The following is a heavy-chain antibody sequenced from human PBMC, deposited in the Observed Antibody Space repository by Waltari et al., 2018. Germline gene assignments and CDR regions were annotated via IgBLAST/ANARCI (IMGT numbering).Heavy chain of an antibody. V-gene: IGHV4-30-2*01. D-gene: IGHD4-4*01. J-gene: IGHJ5*02. CDR1: GGSISRGGYS. CDR3: AREKSDYSNYWFDP. CDR2: IYHSGST. Sequence: QLQLQESGSGLVKPSQTLSLTCAVSGGSISRGGYSWSWIRQPPGKGLEWIGYIYHSGSTYYNPSLKSRVTISVDRSKNQFSLKLSSVTAADTAVYYCAREKSDYSNYWFDPWGQGTLVTVSS.